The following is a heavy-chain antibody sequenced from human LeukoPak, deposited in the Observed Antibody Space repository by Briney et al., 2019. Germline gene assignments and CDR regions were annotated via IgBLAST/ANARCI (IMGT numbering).Heavy chain of an antibody. Sequence: ASVKVSCKASGYTFTSYDINWVRQATGQGLEWMGWMNPNSGNTGYAQKFQGRVTTTRNTSISTAYMELSSLRSEDTAVYYCAREVGYSSSYYGRFDPWGQGTLVIVSS. CDR3: AREVGYSSSYYGRFDP. V-gene: IGHV1-8*03. D-gene: IGHD2-2*01. CDR1: GYTFTSYD. J-gene: IGHJ5*02. CDR2: MNPNSGNT.